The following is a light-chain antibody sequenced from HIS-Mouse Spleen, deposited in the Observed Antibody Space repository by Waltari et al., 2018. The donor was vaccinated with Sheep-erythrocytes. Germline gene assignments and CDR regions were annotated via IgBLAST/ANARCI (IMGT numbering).Light chain of an antibody. CDR3: CSYAGSSTPWV. Sequence: QSALTQPASGSGSPGQSITISCTGTSRDVGSYTLVSWYQQHPGKAPKLMIYEGSKRPSGVSNRFSGSKSGNTASLTISGLQAEDEADYYCCSYAGSSTPWVFGGGTKLTVL. CDR1: SRDVGSYTL. J-gene: IGLJ3*02. V-gene: IGLV2-23*01. CDR2: EGS.